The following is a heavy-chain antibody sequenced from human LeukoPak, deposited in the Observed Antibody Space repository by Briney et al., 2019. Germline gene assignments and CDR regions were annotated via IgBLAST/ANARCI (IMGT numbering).Heavy chain of an antibody. Sequence: SVKVSCKASGYTFTDYYMHWVRQAPGQGLQWMGWINPNSGGTNYAQKFQGRVTMTRDTSISTAYMELSRLRSDDTAVYYCARTYCSSTSCPAAFDYWGQGTLVTVSS. D-gene: IGHD2-2*01. CDR2: INPNSGGT. J-gene: IGHJ4*02. CDR1: GYTFTDYY. CDR3: ARTYCSSTSCPAAFDY. V-gene: IGHV1-2*02.